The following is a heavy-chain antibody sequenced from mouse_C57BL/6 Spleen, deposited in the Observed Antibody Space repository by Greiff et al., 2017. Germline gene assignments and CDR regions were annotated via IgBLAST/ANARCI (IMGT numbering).Heavy chain of an antibody. D-gene: IGHD1-1*01. J-gene: IGHJ2*01. V-gene: IGHV1-53*01. CDR1: GYTFTSYW. CDR3: ARDYYGSRPFDY. Sequence: VQLQQPGTELVKPGASVKLSCKASGYTFTSYWMHWVKQRPGQGLEWIGNINTSNGGTNYNEKFKSKATLTVDKSSSTAYMQRSSLTSEDSAVYYCARDYYGSRPFDYWGQGTTLTVSS. CDR2: INTSNGGT.